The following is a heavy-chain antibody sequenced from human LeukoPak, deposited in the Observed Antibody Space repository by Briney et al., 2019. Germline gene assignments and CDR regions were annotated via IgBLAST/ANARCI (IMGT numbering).Heavy chain of an antibody. CDR1: GFTFSNAW. V-gene: IGHV3-15*01. Sequence: GGCLRLSCAASGFTFSNAWMSWVRQAPGKGLEWVGRIKSKTDGGTTDYAAPVKGRFTISRDDSKNTLYLQMNSLKTEDTAVYYCTTEEISYYFDYWGQGTLVTVSS. D-gene: IGHD6-6*01. CDR3: TTEEISYYFDY. CDR2: IKSKTDGGTT. J-gene: IGHJ4*02.